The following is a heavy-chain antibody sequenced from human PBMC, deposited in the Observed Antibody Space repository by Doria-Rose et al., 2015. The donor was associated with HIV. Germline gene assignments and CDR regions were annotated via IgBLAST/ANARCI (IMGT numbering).Heavy chain of an antibody. V-gene: IGHV3-21*01. Sequence: VQLVQSGGGLVRPGGSLRLSCATSGFTFSSHRINWVRQAPVKGLECVSSISSTSADINYADSVRGRFTISRDNARNSLYLQMDSLRAEDTAIYYCATGVTLDYWGQGTLVTVSS. CDR1: GFTFSSHR. CDR3: ATGVTLDY. CDR2: ISSTSADI. J-gene: IGHJ4*02. D-gene: IGHD3-10*01.